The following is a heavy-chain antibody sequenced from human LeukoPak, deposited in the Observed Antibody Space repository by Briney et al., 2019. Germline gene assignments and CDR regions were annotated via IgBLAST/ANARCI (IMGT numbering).Heavy chain of an antibody. CDR3: TTRYYYGSGTPPFDP. J-gene: IGHJ5*02. Sequence: GGSLRLSCAASGFTFSNAWMSWVRQAPGKGLEWVGRIKSKTDGGTTDYAAPVKGRFTISRDDSKNTLYLQMNSLKTEDTAVYYCTTRYYYGSGTPPFDPWGQGTLVTVSS. CDR2: IKSKTDGGTT. D-gene: IGHD3-10*01. V-gene: IGHV3-15*01. CDR1: GFTFSNAW.